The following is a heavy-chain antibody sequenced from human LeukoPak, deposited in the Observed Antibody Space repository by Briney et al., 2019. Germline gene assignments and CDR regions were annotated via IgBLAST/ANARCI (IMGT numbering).Heavy chain of an antibody. CDR1: GYTFTGYY. V-gene: IGHV1-2*02. CDR2: INPNSGGT. CDR3: ARCHILTGYYAALKNYYYMDV. Sequence: ASVKVSCKASGYTFTGYYMHWVRQAPGQGLEWMGWINPNSGGTNYAQKFQGRVTMTRDTSISTAYMELSRLRSDDTAVYYCARCHILTGYYAALKNYYYMDVWGKGTTVTISS. J-gene: IGHJ6*03. D-gene: IGHD3-9*01.